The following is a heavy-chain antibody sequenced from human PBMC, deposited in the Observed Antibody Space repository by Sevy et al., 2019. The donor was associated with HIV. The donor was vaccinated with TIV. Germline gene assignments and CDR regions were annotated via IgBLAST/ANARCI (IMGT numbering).Heavy chain of an antibody. D-gene: IGHD3-3*01. J-gene: IGHJ6*02. V-gene: IGHV3-9*01. CDR3: AKDMGDGFLEWSRMRGYYYYGMDV. CDR2: ISWNSGSI. Sequence: GGSLRLSCAASGFTFDDYAMHWVRQAPGKGLEWVSGISWNSGSIGDADSVKGRFTISRDNAKDSLYLQMNSLRAEDTALYYCAKDMGDGFLEWSRMRGYYYYGMDVWGQGTTVTVSS. CDR1: GFTFDDYA.